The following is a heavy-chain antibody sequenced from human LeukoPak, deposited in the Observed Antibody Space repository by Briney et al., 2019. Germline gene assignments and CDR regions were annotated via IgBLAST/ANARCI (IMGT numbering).Heavy chain of an antibody. V-gene: IGHV1-8*01. J-gene: IGHJ4*02. D-gene: IGHD3-22*01. Sequence: ASVKVSCKASGYTFTSYDINWMRQATGQGLEWMGWMNPNSGNTGYAQKFQDRVTMTRNTSINTAYMELSSLRSKDMAVYYCARGFRDSSGRKPDYWGQGTLVTVSS. CDR2: MNPNSGNT. CDR3: ARGFRDSSGRKPDY. CDR1: GYTFTSYD.